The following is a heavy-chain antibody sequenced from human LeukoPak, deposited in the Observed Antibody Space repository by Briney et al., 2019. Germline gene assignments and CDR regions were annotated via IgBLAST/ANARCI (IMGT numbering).Heavy chain of an antibody. CDR1: GFTFSSYG. J-gene: IGHJ3*01. CDR2: ISYDGSNT. Sequence: GGSLRLSCVASGFTFSSYGMHWVRQAPGKGLEWVVLISYDGSNTYFADSVEGRFTISRDTSMDTLYLQMNSLRVDDTSVYYCARGILSPRSVAFDVWGQGTMVTVS. CDR3: ARGILSPRSVAFDV. D-gene: IGHD3-3*01. V-gene: IGHV3-30*03.